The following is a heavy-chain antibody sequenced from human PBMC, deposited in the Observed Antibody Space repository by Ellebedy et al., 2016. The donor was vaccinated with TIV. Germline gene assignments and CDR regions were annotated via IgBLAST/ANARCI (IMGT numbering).Heavy chain of an antibody. D-gene: IGHD3-3*01. J-gene: IGHJ3*02. Sequence: MPGGSLRLSCTVSGGSIDSYYWSWIRQHPGKGLEWIGNIYYSGNTNYNPSLKSRVTISVDTSKNQFSLKLSSVTAADTAVYYCATQSYYGFWSGYYRGDNDAFDIWGQGTMVTVSS. V-gene: IGHV4-59*08. CDR2: IYYSGNT. CDR3: ATQSYYGFWSGYYRGDNDAFDI. CDR1: GGSIDSYY.